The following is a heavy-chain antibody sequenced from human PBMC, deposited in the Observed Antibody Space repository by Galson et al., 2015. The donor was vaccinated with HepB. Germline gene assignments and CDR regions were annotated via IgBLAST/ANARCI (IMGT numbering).Heavy chain of an antibody. CDR1: GFIFRNYW. CDR2: ISPDDSST. D-gene: IGHD6-19*01. V-gene: IGHV3-74*01. J-gene: IGHJ4*02. Sequence: SLRLSCAASGFIFRNYWMHWVRQAPGKGLVWVSRISPDDSSTSYADSVKGRFTISRDNSKNTLFLQMNSLRAEDTAVYYCAKHTGIGGGWFFDYWGQGTLVTVSS. CDR3: AKHTGIGGGWFFDY.